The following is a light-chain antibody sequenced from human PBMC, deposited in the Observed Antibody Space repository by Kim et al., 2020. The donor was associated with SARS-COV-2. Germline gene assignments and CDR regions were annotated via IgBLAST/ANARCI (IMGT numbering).Light chain of an antibody. CDR2: AAY. CDR3: QKYNSVPLT. V-gene: IGKV1-27*01. CDR1: QAISNS. Sequence: SSVGDKVTITCRTSQAISNSLAWYQQKPGRIPKILIYAAYSLQSGDPSRLSRSGSGAEFTLTISSLQPEDVGTYYCQKYNSVPLTFGGGTKVDIK. J-gene: IGKJ4*01.